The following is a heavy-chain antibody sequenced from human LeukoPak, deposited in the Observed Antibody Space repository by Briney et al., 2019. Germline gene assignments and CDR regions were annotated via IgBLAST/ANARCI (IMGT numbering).Heavy chain of an antibody. Sequence: ASVKVSCKVSGYTLTELSMHWVRQATGQGLEWMGWIYPNSGNTGYAQKFQGRVTLTRDTSINTAYMELSNLRSEDTAVYYCAREDIVVVPPSRPFDPWGQGTLVTVSS. CDR1: GYTLTELS. J-gene: IGHJ5*02. V-gene: IGHV1-8*03. CDR3: AREDIVVVPPSRPFDP. CDR2: IYPNSGNT. D-gene: IGHD2-2*01.